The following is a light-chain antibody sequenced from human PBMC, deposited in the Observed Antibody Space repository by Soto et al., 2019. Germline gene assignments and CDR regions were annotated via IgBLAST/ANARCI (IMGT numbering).Light chain of an antibody. CDR1: QFVSTN. CDR2: SAS. Sequence: EVVMTQSPATLSVSPGERATLSCRASQFVSTNLAWYQQKPGQAPRLLIYSASTRATGIPARFSGSGYGTEFTLTISSLQSEGFGVYYCQQFTNWTPLTFGGGTKVEIK. J-gene: IGKJ4*01. CDR3: QQFTNWTPLT. V-gene: IGKV3-15*01.